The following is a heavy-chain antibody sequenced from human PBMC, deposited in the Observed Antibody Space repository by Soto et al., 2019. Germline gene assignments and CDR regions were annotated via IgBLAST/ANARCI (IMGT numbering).Heavy chain of an antibody. D-gene: IGHD1-20*01. J-gene: IGHJ4*02. Sequence: QVQLQESGPGLVKPSGTLSLTCAVSGGSISSSNWWSWVRQPPGKGLEWIGEIYHSGSTNYNPSHKSRVTTSVDKSNNQFSLKRSSVTAADTAVYYCASSYNWNYFDYWGQGTLVTVSS. CDR2: IYHSGST. CDR1: GGSISSSNW. CDR3: ASSYNWNYFDY. V-gene: IGHV4-4*02.